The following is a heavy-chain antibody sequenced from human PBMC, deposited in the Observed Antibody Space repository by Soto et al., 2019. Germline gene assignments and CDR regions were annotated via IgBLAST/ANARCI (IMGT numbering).Heavy chain of an antibody. Sequence: PGGSLRLSCAASGVTFCSYAMHWVRQAPGKGLEWVAVISYDGSNKYYADSVKGRFTISRDNSKNTLYLQMNSLRAEDTAVYYCARASVCSSTSCYRHYYYSVTAFWGNGTTVPGTS. CDR1: GVTFCSYA. J-gene: IGHJ6*04. V-gene: IGHV3-30-3*01. CDR2: ISYDGSNK. CDR3: ARASVCSSTSCYRHYYYSVTAF. D-gene: IGHD2-2*01.